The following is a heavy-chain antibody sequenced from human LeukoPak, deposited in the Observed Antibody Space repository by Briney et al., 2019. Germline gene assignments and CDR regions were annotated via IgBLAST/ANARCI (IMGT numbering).Heavy chain of an antibody. CDR3: ARDDLRYCSSTSCLFDY. CDR1: GFTFSSYA. Sequence: GRSLRLSCAASGFTFSSYAMHWVRQAPGKGLEWVAVISYDGSNKYYADSVKGRFTISRDNSKNTLCLQMNSLRAEDTAVYYCARDDLRYCSSTSCLFDYWGQGTLVTVSS. CDR2: ISYDGSNK. D-gene: IGHD2-2*01. J-gene: IGHJ4*02. V-gene: IGHV3-30-3*01.